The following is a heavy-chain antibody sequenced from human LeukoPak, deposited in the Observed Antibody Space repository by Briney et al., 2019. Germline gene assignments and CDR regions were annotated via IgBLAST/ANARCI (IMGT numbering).Heavy chain of an antibody. J-gene: IGHJ4*02. V-gene: IGHV1-2*02. CDR2: INPNTGGT. Sequence: ASVKVSCKASGYTFTGYYIHWVRQAPGQGLGWMGWINPNTGGTHYAQNFQGRVTMTRDTSITTAYMELSRLISDDTALYYCATLGGHSLAAQSGYWGQGTLVTVSS. CDR1: GYTFTGYY. CDR3: ATLGGHSLAAQSGY. D-gene: IGHD2-15*01.